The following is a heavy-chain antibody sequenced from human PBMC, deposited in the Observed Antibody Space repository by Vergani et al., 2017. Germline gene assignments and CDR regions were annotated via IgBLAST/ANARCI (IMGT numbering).Heavy chain of an antibody. CDR3: AAPSMTTVTTEAFDY. V-gene: IGHV3-30*03. CDR2: ISYDGSNK. CDR1: GFTFSSYG. D-gene: IGHD4-17*01. Sequence: QVQLVESGGGVVQPGRSLRLSCAASGFTFSSYGMHWVRQAPGKGLEWVAVISYDGSNKYYADSVKGRFTISRDNSKNTLYLQMNSLRAEDTAVYYCAAPSMTTVTTEAFDYWGQGTLVTVSS. J-gene: IGHJ4*02.